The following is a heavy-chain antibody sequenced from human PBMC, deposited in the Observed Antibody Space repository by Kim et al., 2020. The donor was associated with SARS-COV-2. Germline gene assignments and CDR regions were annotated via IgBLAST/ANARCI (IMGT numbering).Heavy chain of an antibody. CDR1: GFTFSSYD. CDR2: IDFRGTT. D-gene: IGHD6-13*01. J-gene: IGHJ4*02. CDR3: AKVSWQRLQQQRDY. Sequence: GGSLGLSCVASGFTFSSYDWSWVRQAPGKGLEWVSAIDFRGTTYYADSVKGRFTISRDNSKNTLYLQMISLRAEDTAVYYCAKVSWQRLQQQRDYWGQGTLVTVSS. V-gene: IGHV3-23*01.